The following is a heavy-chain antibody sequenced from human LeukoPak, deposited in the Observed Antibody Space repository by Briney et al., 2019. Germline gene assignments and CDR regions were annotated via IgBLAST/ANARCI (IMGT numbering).Heavy chain of an antibody. J-gene: IGHJ6*02. CDR2: MNPNSGNT. CDR1: GYTFTSYD. Sequence: VASVKVSCKASGYTFTSYDINWVRQATGQGLEWMGWMNPNSGNTGYAQKFQGRVTMTRNTSISTAYMELSNLRSEDTAVYYCARGNGFGELFGVPYYYGMDVWGQGTTVTVSS. D-gene: IGHD3-10*01. V-gene: IGHV1-8*01. CDR3: ARGNGFGELFGVPYYYGMDV.